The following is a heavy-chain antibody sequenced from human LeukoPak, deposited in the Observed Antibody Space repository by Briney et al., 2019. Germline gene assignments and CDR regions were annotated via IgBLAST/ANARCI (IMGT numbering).Heavy chain of an antibody. D-gene: IGHD2-8*01. CDR2: ISGSGGNT. V-gene: IGHV3-23*01. CDR3: VKEKRLMVYVEFDY. CDR1: GFTFISYA. J-gene: IGHJ4*02. Sequence: GGSLRLSCAASGFTFISYALSWVRQAPGKGLEWVSAISGSGGNTYYAESVKGRFTISRDNSKNTLYLKMDSLRAEDTAIYYCVKEKRLMVYVEFDYWGQGTLVTVSS.